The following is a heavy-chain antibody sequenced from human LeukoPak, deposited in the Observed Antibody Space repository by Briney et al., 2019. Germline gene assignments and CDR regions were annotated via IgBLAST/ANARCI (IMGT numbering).Heavy chain of an antibody. D-gene: IGHD3-3*01. V-gene: IGHV4-59*01. Sequence: SETLSLTCTVSGGSISSYYWSWIRQPPGKGLEWIGYIYYSGSTNYNPSLKSRVTISVDTSKNQFSLKLSSVTAADTAVYYCAREEALRTDFWSGYSNLKQNKHRAFDIWGQGTMVTVSS. CDR1: GGSISSYY. CDR2: IYYSGST. CDR3: AREEALRTDFWSGYSNLKQNKHRAFDI. J-gene: IGHJ3*02.